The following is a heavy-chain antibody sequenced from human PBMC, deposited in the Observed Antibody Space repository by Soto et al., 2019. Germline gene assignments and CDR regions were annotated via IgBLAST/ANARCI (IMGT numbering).Heavy chain of an antibody. Sequence: SDTLSLTCTVSGGSISSYYWSWIRQPPGKGLEWIGYIYYSGSTNYNPSLKSRVTISVDTSKNQFSLKLSSVTAADTAVYYCAREGSSWYVGSYYYYMDVWGKGTTVTSP. CDR2: IYYSGST. D-gene: IGHD6-13*01. CDR1: GGSISSYY. V-gene: IGHV4-59*01. CDR3: AREGSSWYVGSYYYYMDV. J-gene: IGHJ6*03.